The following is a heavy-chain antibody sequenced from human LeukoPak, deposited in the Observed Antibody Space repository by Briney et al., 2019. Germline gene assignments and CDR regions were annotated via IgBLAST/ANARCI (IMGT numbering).Heavy chain of an antibody. D-gene: IGHD2-15*01. J-gene: IGHJ6*02. Sequence: GGSLRLSCAASGFSVSDKYMSWVRQAPGKGLEWVSVIYSGGSTYYADSLKGRFTISRDNSKNTLYLQMNSLRAEDTAVYYCARGLLGYCSGGSCFGMDVWGQGTTVTVSS. CDR1: GFSVSDKY. V-gene: IGHV3-66*01. CDR2: IYSGGST. CDR3: ARGLLGYCSGGSCFGMDV.